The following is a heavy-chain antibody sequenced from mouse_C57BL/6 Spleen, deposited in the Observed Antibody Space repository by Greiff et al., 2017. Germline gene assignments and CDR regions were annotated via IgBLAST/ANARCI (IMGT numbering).Heavy chain of an antibody. J-gene: IGHJ1*03. CDR2: IYPGDGDT. V-gene: IGHV1-80*01. D-gene: IGHD1-1*01. CDR3: ARSSEFITTVGRYFDV. CDR1: GYAFSSYW. Sequence: QVQLQQSGAELVKPGASVKISCKASGYAFSSYWMNWVKQRPGKGLEWIGQIYPGDGDTNYNGKFKGKATLTADKSSSTAYMQLSSLTSEDSAVYFCARSSEFITTVGRYFDVWGTGTTVTVSS.